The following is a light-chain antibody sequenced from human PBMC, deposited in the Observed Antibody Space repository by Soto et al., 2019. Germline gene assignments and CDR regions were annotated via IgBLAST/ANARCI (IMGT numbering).Light chain of an antibody. J-gene: IGKJ1*01. Sequence: EILMSPSTATLSVSPGERATLSCRASQSVSSSYLAWYQQKPGQAPRLLIYGASSRATGIPDRFSGSGSGTDFTLTISRLEPEDFAVYYCQQYGSSLRTFGQGTKVDIK. CDR2: GAS. V-gene: IGKV3-20*01. CDR3: QQYGSSLRT. CDR1: QSVSSSY.